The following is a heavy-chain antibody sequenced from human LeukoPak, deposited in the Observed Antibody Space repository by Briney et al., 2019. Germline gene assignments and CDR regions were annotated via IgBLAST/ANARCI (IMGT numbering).Heavy chain of an antibody. CDR2: ISYDGSNK. J-gene: IGHJ4*02. Sequence: PGGSLRLSCAASGFTFSSYAMPWVRQAPGKGLEWVAVISYDGSNKYYADSVKGRFTISRDNSKNTLYLQMNSLRAEDTAVYYCARERRDITMVRGVITAYFDYWGQGTLVTVSS. CDR1: GFTFSSYA. D-gene: IGHD3-10*01. V-gene: IGHV3-30-3*01. CDR3: ARERRDITMVRGVITAYFDY.